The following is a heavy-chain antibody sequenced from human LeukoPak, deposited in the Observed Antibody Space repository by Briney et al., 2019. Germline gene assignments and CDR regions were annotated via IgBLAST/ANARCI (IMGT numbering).Heavy chain of an antibody. CDR1: GFTFSSYS. D-gene: IGHD1-14*01. CDR2: ISSSSSYI. CDR3: ARDDVGGRQPFDY. V-gene: IGHV3-21*01. J-gene: IGHJ4*02. Sequence: PGGSLRLSCAASGFTFSSYSMNWVRQAPGKGLEWVSSISSSSSYIYYADSVKGRFTISRDNAKNSLYLQMNSLRAEDTPVYYCARDDVGGRQPFDYWGQGTLVTVSS.